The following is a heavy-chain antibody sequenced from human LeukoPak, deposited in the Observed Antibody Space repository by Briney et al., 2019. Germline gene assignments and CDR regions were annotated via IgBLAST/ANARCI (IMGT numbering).Heavy chain of an antibody. J-gene: IGHJ4*02. V-gene: IGHV3-30*18. CDR2: ISYDGSNK. D-gene: IGHD3-9*01. Sequence: PGRSLRLSCAASGFTFSSYGMHWVRQAPGKGLEWVAVISYDGSNKYYADSVKGRFTISRDNSKNTLYLQMNSLRAEDTAVYYCAKDLSRYFDWLSYLDYCGQGTLVTVSS. CDR3: AKDLSRYFDWLSYLDY. CDR1: GFTFSSYG.